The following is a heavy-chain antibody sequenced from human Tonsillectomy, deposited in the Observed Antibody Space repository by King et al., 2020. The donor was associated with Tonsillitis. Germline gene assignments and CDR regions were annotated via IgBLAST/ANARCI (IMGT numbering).Heavy chain of an antibody. CDR2: INPSGDDT. J-gene: IGHJ4*02. CDR1: GYTFSDYY. CDR3: ARGEASGYTRGWRNFDY. V-gene: IGHV1-46*01. D-gene: IGHD6-19*01. Sequence: QLVQSGSEVKQPGASVKISCKASGYTFSDYYMNWVRQAPAEGLEWMGIINPSGDDTTYVQKFQGRVTMTSDTSTNTVYMELSSLISEDTAIYYCARGEASGYTRGWRNFDYWGQGTLITVSS.